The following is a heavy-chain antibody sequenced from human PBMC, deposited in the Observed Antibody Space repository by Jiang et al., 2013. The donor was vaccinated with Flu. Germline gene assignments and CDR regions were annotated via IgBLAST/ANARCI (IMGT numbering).Heavy chain of an antibody. CDR1: GFTFSSYA. D-gene: IGHD3-10*01. J-gene: IGHJ3*02. Sequence: QLLESGGGLVQPGGSLRLSCAASGFTFSSYAMSWVRQAPGKGLEWVSAISGSGGSTYYADSVKGRFTISRDNSKNTLYLQMNSLRAEDTAVYYCANPQNDYYGSGSYRLGAFDIWGQGTMVTVSS. CDR2: ISGSGGST. V-gene: IGHV3-23*01. CDR3: ANPQNDYYGSGSYRLGAFDI.